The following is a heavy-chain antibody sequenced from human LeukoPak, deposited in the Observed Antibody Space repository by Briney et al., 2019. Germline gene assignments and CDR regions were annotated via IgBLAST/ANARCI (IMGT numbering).Heavy chain of an antibody. CDR1: GFTFSSYA. CDR3: ARGRKYCSSTSSCYAGDFDY. V-gene: IGHV3-30-3*01. CDR2: ISYDGSNK. D-gene: IGHD2-2*01. J-gene: IGHJ4*02. Sequence: GGSLRLSCAASGFTFSSYAMHWVRQAPGKGLEWVAVISYDGSNKYYADSVKGRFTISRDNSKNTLYLQMNSLRAEDTAVYYCARGRKYCSSTSSCYAGDFDYWGQGTLVTVSS.